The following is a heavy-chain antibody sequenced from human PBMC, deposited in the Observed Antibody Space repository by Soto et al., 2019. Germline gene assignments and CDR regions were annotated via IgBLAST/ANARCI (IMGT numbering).Heavy chain of an antibody. CDR2: IYHSGST. D-gene: IGHD6-19*01. CDR1: GGSISSGGSS. Sequence: PSETLSLTCAVSGGSISSGGSSWSWIRQPPGKGLEWIGYIYHSGSTYYNPSLKSRVTISVDRSKNQFSLKLSSVTAADTAVYYCARAGDSSGWYAVSFWGQGTLVTVSS. V-gene: IGHV4-30-2*01. J-gene: IGHJ4*02. CDR3: ARAGDSSGWYAVSF.